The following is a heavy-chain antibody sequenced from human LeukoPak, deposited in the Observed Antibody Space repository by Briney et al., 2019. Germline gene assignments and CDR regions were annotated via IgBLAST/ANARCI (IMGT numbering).Heavy chain of an antibody. V-gene: IGHV3-21*01. Sequence: PGGSLRLSCAASGFTFSSYSMNWVRQAPGKGLEWVSSISSSSSYIYYADSVKGRLTISRDNAKNSLYLQMNSLRAEDTAVYYCASDGIPGYCSSTSCKTFDYWGQGTLVTVSS. J-gene: IGHJ4*02. D-gene: IGHD2-2*01. CDR3: ASDGIPGYCSSTSCKTFDY. CDR2: ISSSSSYI. CDR1: GFTFSSYS.